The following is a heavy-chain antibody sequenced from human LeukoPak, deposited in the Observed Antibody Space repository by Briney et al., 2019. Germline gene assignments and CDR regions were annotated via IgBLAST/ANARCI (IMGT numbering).Heavy chain of an antibody. J-gene: IGHJ4*02. CDR2: INHSGT. V-gene: IGHV4-34*01. CDR1: GGSFSGYY. D-gene: IGHD6-13*01. CDR3: ARTPGGMTVGGTCVY. Sequence: SETLSLTCGVYGGSFSGYYWSWIRQPPGKGLEWIGEINHSGTNYNPSLKSRVTITVHTSKNQFSLKLSSVTAADTAVYYCARTPGGMTVGGTCVYWGQGTLVTVSA.